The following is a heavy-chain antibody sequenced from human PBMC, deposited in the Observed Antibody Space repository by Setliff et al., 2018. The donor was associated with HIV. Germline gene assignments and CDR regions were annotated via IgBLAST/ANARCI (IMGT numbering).Heavy chain of an antibody. CDR2: ITRSGDIT. J-gene: IGHJ5*02. CDR1: GFTFSSSA. CDR3: VKDGQQWRFDP. Sequence: GESLRLSCAASGFTFSSSAMSWVRQAPGKGLEWVSAITRSGDITTYADSVKGRFTISRDNSKSTLFLQMNSLRTEDTALYYCVKDGQQWRFDPWGQGTLVTVSS. D-gene: IGHD6-19*01. V-gene: IGHV3-23*01.